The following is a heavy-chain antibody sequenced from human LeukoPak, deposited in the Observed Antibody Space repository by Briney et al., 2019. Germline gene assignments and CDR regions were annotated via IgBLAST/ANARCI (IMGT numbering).Heavy chain of an antibody. V-gene: IGHV1-18*01. Sequence: GASVKVSCKASGYTFTSYGISWVRQAPGQGLEWMGWISAHNGNTNYEEKVQGRVTMTTDTSTSTAYMELRSLRSDDTAVYHCARDKGTVATYYYYYMDVWGKGTTVTVSS. J-gene: IGHJ6*03. CDR2: ISAHNGNT. CDR1: GYTFTSYG. D-gene: IGHD6-19*01. CDR3: ARDKGTVATYYYYYMDV.